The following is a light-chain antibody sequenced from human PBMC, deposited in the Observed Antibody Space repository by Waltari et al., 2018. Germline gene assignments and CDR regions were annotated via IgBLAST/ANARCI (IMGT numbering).Light chain of an antibody. CDR1: QSVSSY. CDR2: DAS. Sequence: EIVLTQSPATLFLSPGDRATLSCRASQSVSSYLAWYQQKPGQAPRLLIYDASNRATGIPARFSGSGSGTDFTLTISSLEPEDFAVYYCQQRSNWPPLTFGGGTKVEIK. V-gene: IGKV3-11*01. CDR3: QQRSNWPPLT. J-gene: IGKJ4*01.